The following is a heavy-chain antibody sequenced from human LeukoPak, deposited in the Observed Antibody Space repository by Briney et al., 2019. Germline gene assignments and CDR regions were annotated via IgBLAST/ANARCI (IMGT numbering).Heavy chain of an antibody. V-gene: IGHV3-23*01. CDR2: ISGGGDSA. J-gene: IGHJ4*02. D-gene: IGHD3-10*01. CDR1: GITFSNYG. CDR3: AKARDQYYYGSGSSVFDY. Sequence: GGSLRLSCTASGITFSNYGMSWVRQAPGEGPEWVSGISGGGDSASYADSVKGRFTISRDNSKNRLYLQMHSLRDEDTAVYYCAKARDQYYYGSGSSVFDYWSQGTLVTVSS.